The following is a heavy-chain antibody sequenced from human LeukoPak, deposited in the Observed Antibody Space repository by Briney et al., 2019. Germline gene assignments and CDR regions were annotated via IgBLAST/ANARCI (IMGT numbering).Heavy chain of an antibody. CDR3: ARDPPDGSGWRGWLDY. CDR2: IYTSGST. Sequence: PSETLSLTCTVSGGSISSYYWSWIRQPAGKGLEWIGRIYTSGSTNYNPSLKSRVTMSVDTSKNQFSLKLSSVTAADTAVYYCARDPPDGSGWRGWLDYWGQGTLVTVSS. V-gene: IGHV4-4*07. J-gene: IGHJ4*02. CDR1: GGSISSYY. D-gene: IGHD6-19*01.